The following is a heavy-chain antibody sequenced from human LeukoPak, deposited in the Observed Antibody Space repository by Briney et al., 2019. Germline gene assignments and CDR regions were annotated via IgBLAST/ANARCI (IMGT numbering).Heavy chain of an antibody. CDR3: ARGSCSGGSCYSGVRWFDP. V-gene: IGHV4-34*01. CDR2: INHSGST. J-gene: IGHJ5*02. CDR1: GGSFGGYY. D-gene: IGHD2-15*01. Sequence: PSETLSLTCAVYGGSFGGYYWSWIRQPPGKGLEWIGEINHSGSTNYNPSLKSRVTISVDTSKNQFSLKLSSVTAADTAVYYCARGSCSGGSCYSGVRWFDPWGQGTLVTVSS.